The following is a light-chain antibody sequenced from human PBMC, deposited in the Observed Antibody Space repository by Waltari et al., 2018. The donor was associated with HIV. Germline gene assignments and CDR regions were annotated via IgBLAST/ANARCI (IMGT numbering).Light chain of an antibody. CDR3: AAWDDSLNVV. J-gene: IGLJ2*01. CDR2: SNN. Sequence: QSVLTQPPSASGTPGQRVTIPCSGRSSNIGSDTVNWYQQLPGTAPNLPIYSNNQRPAGVPDRFSGSKSGTSASLAISGLQSEDEADYYCAAWDDSLNVVFGGGTKLTVL. CDR1: SSNIGSDT. V-gene: IGLV1-44*01.